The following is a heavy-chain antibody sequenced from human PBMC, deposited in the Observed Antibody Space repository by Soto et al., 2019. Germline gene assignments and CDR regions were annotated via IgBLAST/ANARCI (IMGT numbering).Heavy chain of an antibody. CDR1: GGSTSSDNY. CDR2: IYYSGNT. V-gene: IGHV4-30-4*01. CDR3: PREGRESSDGLYCLYS. J-gene: IGHJ4*02. D-gene: IGHD2-21*02. Sequence: PSETLSLTCTVSGGSTSSDNYWSWIRKPPGKGLEWIGHIYYSGNTDYNPSLKSRLAISIDTSKNQFSLKLSSVTAADTAVYFCPREGRESSDGLYCLYSWGQGSLVTVSS.